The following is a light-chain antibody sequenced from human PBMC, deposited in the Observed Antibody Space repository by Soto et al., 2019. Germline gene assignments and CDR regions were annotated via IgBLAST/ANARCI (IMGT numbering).Light chain of an antibody. CDR2: GAS. CDR1: QSVSSTY. CDR3: QQYGSLSWT. J-gene: IGKJ1*01. V-gene: IGKV3-20*01. Sequence: EIVLTQSPGTLSLSPGERATLSCRASQSVSSTYLAWYQQKPGQAPRLLIYGASSKATGIPDRFSGSGSGTDFTFSFSRLEPEDFAVYYCQQYGSLSWTFGQGTKVDIK.